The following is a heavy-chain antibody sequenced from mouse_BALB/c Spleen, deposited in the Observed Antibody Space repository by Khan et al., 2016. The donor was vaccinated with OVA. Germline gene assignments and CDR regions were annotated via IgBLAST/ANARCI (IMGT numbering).Heavy chain of an antibody. CDR2: IWGGGTT. CDR1: GFSLTDYG. V-gene: IGHV2-6-5*01. D-gene: IGHD2-3*01. J-gene: IGHJ4*01. Sequence: QVQLKQSGPGLVAPSQNLSITCTVSGFSLTDYGVSWIRQPPGKGLEWLGVIWGGGTTSYNSALKSRLIISKDNSKSQVFLKMNSLQTDDTAMYYGAKGGWSYYFALDYWGQGTSVTVSS. CDR3: AKGGWSYYFALDY.